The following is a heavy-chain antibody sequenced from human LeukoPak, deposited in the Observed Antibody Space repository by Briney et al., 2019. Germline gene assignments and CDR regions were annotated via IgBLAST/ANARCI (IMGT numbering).Heavy chain of an antibody. Sequence: SETLSLTCTVAGGSISSSSYYWGWIRQPPRKGLEWIGSIYYSGSTYYNPSLKSRVTISVDTSKNQFSLKLSSVTAADTAVYYKEKTAYDILTGYYYYYMDVWGKGTTVTVSS. D-gene: IGHD3-9*01. V-gene: IGHV4-39*07. CDR2: IYYSGST. J-gene: IGHJ6*03. CDR3: EKTAYDILTGYYYYYMDV. CDR1: GGSISSSSYY.